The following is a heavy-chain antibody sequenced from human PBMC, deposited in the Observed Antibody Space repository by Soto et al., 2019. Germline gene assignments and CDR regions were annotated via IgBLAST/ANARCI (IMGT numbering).Heavy chain of an antibody. CDR2: ISSSSSTI. J-gene: IGHJ6*03. V-gene: IGHV3-48*01. Sequence: EVQLVESGGGLVQPGGSLRLSCAASGFTFSSYSMNWVHQAPGKGLEWVSYISSSSSTIYYADSVKGRFTISRDNAKNLLYLQMNSLRAEDTAVYYCARDYCSGGSCYFYYYYYYMDVWGKGTTVTVSS. CDR1: GFTFSSYS. CDR3: ARDYCSGGSCYFYYYYYYMDV. D-gene: IGHD2-15*01.